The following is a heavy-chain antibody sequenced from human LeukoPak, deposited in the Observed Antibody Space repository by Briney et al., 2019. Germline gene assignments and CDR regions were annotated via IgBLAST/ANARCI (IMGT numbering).Heavy chain of an antibody. V-gene: IGHV4-59*08. CDR2: IYYSGST. D-gene: IGHD2-15*01. CDR1: AGSISSYY. CDR3: ARHRCSGGSCYSFQYNWFDP. J-gene: IGHJ5*02. Sequence: SETLSLTCTVSAGSISSYYWSWIRQPPGKGLEWIGYIYYSGSTNYSPSLKSRVTISVDTSQTQFSLRLTSVTAADTAAYYCARHRCSGGSCYSFQYNWFDPWGQGTLVTVSS.